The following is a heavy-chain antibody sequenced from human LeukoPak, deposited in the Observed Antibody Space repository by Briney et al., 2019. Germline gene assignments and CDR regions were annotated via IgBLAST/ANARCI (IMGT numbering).Heavy chain of an antibody. V-gene: IGHV4-39*01. CDR2: IYYSGST. J-gene: IGHJ3*02. Sequence: SETLSLTCTVSGGSISSSSYYWGWIRQPPGKGLEWIGSIYYSGSTYYNPSLKSRVTISVDTSKNQFSLKLSSVTAADTAVYYCARRVSRMVRGAVGAFDIWGQGTMVTVSS. CDR1: GGSISSSSYY. CDR3: ARRVSRMVRGAVGAFDI. D-gene: IGHD3-10*01.